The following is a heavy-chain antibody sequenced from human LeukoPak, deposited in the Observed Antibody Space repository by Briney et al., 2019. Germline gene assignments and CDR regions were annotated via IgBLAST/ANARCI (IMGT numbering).Heavy chain of an antibody. D-gene: IGHD2-2*01. Sequence: PSETLSLTCTVSGGSISSSSYYWGWIRQPPGKGLEWIGSIYYSGSTYYNPSLKSRVTISVDTSKNQFSLKLSSVTAADTAVYYCARGRRYVAPFNWFDPWGQGTLVTVSS. V-gene: IGHV4-39*01. CDR2: IYYSGST. CDR3: ARGRRYVAPFNWFDP. J-gene: IGHJ5*02. CDR1: GGSISSSSYY.